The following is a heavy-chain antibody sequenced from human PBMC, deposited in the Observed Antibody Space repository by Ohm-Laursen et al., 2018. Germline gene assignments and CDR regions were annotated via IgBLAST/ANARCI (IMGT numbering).Heavy chain of an antibody. J-gene: IGHJ1*01. CDR2: ISWNSDDI. CDR1: GFTFDDYA. V-gene: IGHV3-9*01. Sequence: SLRLSCSASGFTFDDYAMHWVRQAPGKGLEWVSGISWNSDDIAYADSVKGRFTISRDNAKNSLCPQMNSLRAEDTALYYCAKDPLRIPAGGSDAAFQLWGQGTLVTVSS. CDR3: AKDPLRIPAGGSDAAFQL. D-gene: IGHD6-13*01.